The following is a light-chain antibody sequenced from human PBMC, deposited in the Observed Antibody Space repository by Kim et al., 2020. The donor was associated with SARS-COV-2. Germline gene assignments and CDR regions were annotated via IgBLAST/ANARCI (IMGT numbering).Light chain of an antibody. J-gene: IGKJ4*01. V-gene: IGKV3-11*01. Sequence: EVVLTQSPATMSLSPGDRATLSCRASQSVSTYLAWYQQKPGQAPRLLIYDASNRATGIPARFSGSGSGTDFTLTISSLEPEDFAIYYCQHRAIWPLTFGGGTKVEIK. CDR3: QHRAIWPLT. CDR2: DAS. CDR1: QSVSTY.